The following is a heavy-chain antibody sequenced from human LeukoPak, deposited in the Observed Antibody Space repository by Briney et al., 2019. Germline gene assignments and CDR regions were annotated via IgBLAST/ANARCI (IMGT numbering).Heavy chain of an antibody. J-gene: IGHJ6*04. CDR2: MSSSTRTI. CDR3: ARGGELWFGEQEYQMDV. V-gene: IGHV3-48*04. D-gene: IGHD3-10*01. Sequence: GGSLRLSCAASGFTFSSYSMSWVRQAPGKGLEWVSYMSSSTRTIYYADSVKGRFTISRDNAKNSLYLQMNSLRAEDTAVYYCARGGELWFGEQEYQMDVWGKGATVTVSS. CDR1: GFTFSSYS.